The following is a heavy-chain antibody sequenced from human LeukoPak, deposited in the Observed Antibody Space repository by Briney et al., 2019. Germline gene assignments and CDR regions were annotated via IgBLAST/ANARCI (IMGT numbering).Heavy chain of an antibody. V-gene: IGHV1-46*01. J-gene: IGHJ4*02. CDR1: GYTFTSYY. Sequence: ASVKVSCKASGYTFTSYYMHWVRQAPGQGLEWMGIINPSGGSTSYAQKFQGRVTMTRDMSTSTVYMELSSLRSEDTAVYYCARDSQMYSSSWFLDYWGQGTLVTVSS. CDR2: INPSGGST. CDR3: ARDSQMYSSSWFLDY. D-gene: IGHD6-13*01.